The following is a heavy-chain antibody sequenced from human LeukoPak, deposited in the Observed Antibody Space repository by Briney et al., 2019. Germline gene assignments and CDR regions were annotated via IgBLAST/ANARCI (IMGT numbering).Heavy chain of an antibody. Sequence: SETLSLTCTVSGGSISSGGYYWSWIQQPPGKGLEWIGYIYHSGSTYYNPSLKSRVTISVDRSKNQFSLKLSSVTAADTAVYYCARDYYYMDVWGKGTTVTVSS. CDR2: IYHSGST. CDR3: ARDYYYMDV. J-gene: IGHJ6*03. V-gene: IGHV4-30-2*01. CDR1: GGSISSGGYY.